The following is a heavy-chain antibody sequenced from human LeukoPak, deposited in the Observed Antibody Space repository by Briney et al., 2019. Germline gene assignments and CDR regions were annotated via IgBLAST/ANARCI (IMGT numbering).Heavy chain of an antibody. V-gene: IGHV3-7*01. Sequence: GGSLRLSCAASGFTFTTYWMSWVRQAPGKGLQWVANMKPDGSEIFYVDSVKGRFTISRDNAKNSLYLQMNSLRAEDTAVYYCAELGITMIGGVWGKGTTVTISS. J-gene: IGHJ6*04. D-gene: IGHD3-10*02. CDR1: GFTFTTYW. CDR2: MKPDGSEI. CDR3: AELGITMIGGV.